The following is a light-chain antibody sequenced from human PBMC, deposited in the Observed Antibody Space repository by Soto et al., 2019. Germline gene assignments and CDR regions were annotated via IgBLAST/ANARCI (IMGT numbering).Light chain of an antibody. J-gene: IGLJ2*01. CDR3: QTWGTATAPVV. V-gene: IGLV4-69*01. CDR2: VNNDGSH. Sequence: QSVLTQSPSASASLGASVRLTCTLTSGHTTYAIAWHQHQPGRGPRYLMRVNNDGSHDKGDGIPYRFSGSTSGAERYLTISHLQSDDEADYYCQTWGTATAPVVFGGGTKLTVL. CDR1: SGHTTYA.